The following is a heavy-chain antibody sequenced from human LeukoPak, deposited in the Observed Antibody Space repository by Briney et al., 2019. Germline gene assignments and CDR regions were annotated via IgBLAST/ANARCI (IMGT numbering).Heavy chain of an antibody. Sequence: GESLKISCKGSGYPFTTYWIGWVRQMPGKGLEWIGLIYPGNSDTRYSPSFHGQVTISADTSISTAYLQWSSLKASDTAMYYCARGNYYDSSGYYFWGQGTLVTVSS. J-gene: IGHJ4*02. D-gene: IGHD3-22*01. CDR2: IYPGNSDT. CDR3: ARGNYYDSSGYYF. CDR1: GYPFTTYW. V-gene: IGHV5-51*01.